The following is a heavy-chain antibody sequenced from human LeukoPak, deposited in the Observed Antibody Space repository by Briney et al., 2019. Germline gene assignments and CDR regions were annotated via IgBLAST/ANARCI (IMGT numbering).Heavy chain of an antibody. CDR1: GGSISSYY. D-gene: IGHD5-24*01. V-gene: IGHV4-59*01. CDR2: IYYSGST. CDR3: ARDTGEMAFDY. J-gene: IGHJ4*02. Sequence: SETLSLTCTVSGGSISSYYWSWIRQPPGKGLEWIGYIYYSGSTNYNPSLKSRVTISVDTSKNQFSLKLSSVTAADTAVYYCARDTGEMAFDYWGQGTPVTVSS.